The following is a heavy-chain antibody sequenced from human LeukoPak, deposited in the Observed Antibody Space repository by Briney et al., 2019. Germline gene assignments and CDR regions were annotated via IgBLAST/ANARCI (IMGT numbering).Heavy chain of an antibody. J-gene: IGHJ4*02. Sequence: ASVKVSCKASGYTFTSYGISWVRQAPGQGLEWMGWISAYNGNTNYAQKLQGRVTMTTDTSTSTAYMELRSLRSDDTAVYYCASPGMFSSPWVYDYWGQGTLVTVSS. CDR2: ISAYNGNT. D-gene: IGHD6-19*01. V-gene: IGHV1-18*01. CDR1: GYTFTSYG. CDR3: ASPGMFSSPWVYDY.